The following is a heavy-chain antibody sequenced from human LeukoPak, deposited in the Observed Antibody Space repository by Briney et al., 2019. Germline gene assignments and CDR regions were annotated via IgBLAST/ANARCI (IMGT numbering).Heavy chain of an antibody. J-gene: IGHJ5*02. CDR1: GGSIRSYY. D-gene: IGHD1-26*01. CDR2: IYTTGST. V-gene: IGHV4-4*09. Sequence: SETLSLTCTISGGSIRSYYWSWIRQPPGEELEWIGFIYTTGSTNYNPSLKSRVTISVDTSKNQFSLKLNSVTAADTAVYYCARRSGSYQTGWFDPWGQGTLVTVSS. CDR3: ARRSGSYQTGWFDP.